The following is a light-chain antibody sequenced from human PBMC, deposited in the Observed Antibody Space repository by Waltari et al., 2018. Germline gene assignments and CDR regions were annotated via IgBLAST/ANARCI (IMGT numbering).Light chain of an antibody. CDR1: QTVLYSSNNKNY. CDR3: QQYYNTPLT. V-gene: IGKV4-1*01. CDR2: WAS. J-gene: IGKJ3*01. Sequence: DIVMNQSPDSLAVPLGERATINCKSSQTVLYSSNNKNYLAWYQQKPGQPPKLLIYWASTRESGVPDRFSGSGSGTDFTLTISSLQAEDVAVYYCQQYYNTPLTFGPGTKVDIK.